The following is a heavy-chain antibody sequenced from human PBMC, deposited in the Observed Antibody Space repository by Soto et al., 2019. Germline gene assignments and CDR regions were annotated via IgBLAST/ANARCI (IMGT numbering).Heavy chain of an antibody. V-gene: IGHV3-23*01. J-gene: IGHJ4*02. D-gene: IGHD4-17*01. CDR3: ARDSTYGDYGFDY. CDR1: GFTFSSYA. Sequence: PGGSLRLSCAASGFTFSSYAMSWVRQAPGKGLEWVSAISGSGGSTYYADSVKGRFTISRDNSKNTLYLQMNSLRAEDTAVYYCARDSTYGDYGFDYWGQGTLVTVSS. CDR2: ISGSGGST.